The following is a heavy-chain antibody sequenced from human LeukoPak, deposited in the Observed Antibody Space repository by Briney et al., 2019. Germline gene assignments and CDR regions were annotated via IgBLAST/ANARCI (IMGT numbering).Heavy chain of an antibody. CDR3: ARGLFYYDFWSGYPYYYYYGMDV. CDR1: GGSFSGYY. V-gene: IGHV4-34*01. Sequence: SETLSLTCAVYGGSFSGYYWSWIRQPPGKGLEWIGEINHSGSTNYNPSLKSRVTISVDTSKNQFSQKLSSVTAADTAVYYCARGLFYYDFWSGYPYYYYYGMDVWGQGTTVTVSS. D-gene: IGHD3-3*01. CDR2: INHSGST. J-gene: IGHJ6*02.